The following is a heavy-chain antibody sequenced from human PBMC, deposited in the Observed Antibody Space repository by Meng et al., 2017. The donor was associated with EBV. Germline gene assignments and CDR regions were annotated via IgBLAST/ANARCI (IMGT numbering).Heavy chain of an antibody. CDR1: GFPLSTRGVG. J-gene: IGHJ4*02. V-gene: IGHV2-5*02. CDR3: AHIIAARPFDY. CDR2: IYWDDDK. D-gene: IGHD6-6*01. Sequence: HIPYNESRPTLVKPTHTLTLPSTFSGFPLSTRGVGVGWIRQPPGKALEWLALIYWDDDKRYSPSLKSRLTITKDTSKNQVVLTMTNMDPVDAATYYCAHIIAARPFDYWGQGTLVTASS.